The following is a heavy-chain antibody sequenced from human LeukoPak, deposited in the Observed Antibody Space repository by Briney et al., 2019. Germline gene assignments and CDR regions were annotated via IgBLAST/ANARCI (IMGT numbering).Heavy chain of an antibody. V-gene: IGHV3-73*01. D-gene: IGHD2-21*02. J-gene: IGHJ1*01. Sequence: GGSLRLSCAASGFTFSGSAIHWVRQASGKGLEWVGRIRSEANDYATTYAASVKGRFTISRDDSENTAYLQMNSLKTEDTALYYCTRDTSAAGGDFEYFQHWGQGTLVTVSS. CDR2: IRSEANDYAT. CDR3: TRDTSAAGGDFEYFQH. CDR1: GFTFSGSA.